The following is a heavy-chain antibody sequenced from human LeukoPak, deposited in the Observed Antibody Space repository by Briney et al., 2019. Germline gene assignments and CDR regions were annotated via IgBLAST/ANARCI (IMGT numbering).Heavy chain of an antibody. D-gene: IGHD4-17*01. CDR1: GFTFDDYA. Sequence: GRSLRLSCAASGFTFDDYAMHWVRQAPGKGLEWVSGIGWNSGSIGYADSVKGRFTISRDNAKNSLYLQMNSLRAEDTALYYCAKVGAIAKGSYYFDYWGQGTLVTVSS. J-gene: IGHJ4*02. CDR2: IGWNSGSI. V-gene: IGHV3-9*01. CDR3: AKVGAIAKGSYYFDY.